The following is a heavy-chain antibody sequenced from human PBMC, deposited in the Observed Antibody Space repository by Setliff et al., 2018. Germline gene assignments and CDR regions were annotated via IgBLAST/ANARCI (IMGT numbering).Heavy chain of an antibody. CDR1: GYSFTSYW. J-gene: IGHJ3*02. D-gene: IGHD2-15*01. CDR3: ARLKYCSGGNCYGYAFDI. V-gene: IGHV5-51*01. Sequence: ESLKISCKHSGYSFTSYWIAWVRQMPGKGLEWMGIIYPGNSDTRYSPSFQGQVTFSADKSISTAYLQRSSLKASDTAMYYCARLKYCSGGNCYGYAFDIWGQGTLVTVSS. CDR2: IYPGNSDT.